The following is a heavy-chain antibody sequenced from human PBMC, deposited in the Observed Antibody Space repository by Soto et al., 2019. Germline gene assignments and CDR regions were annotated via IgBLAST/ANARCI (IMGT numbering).Heavy chain of an antibody. J-gene: IGHJ4*02. CDR3: ARALLPNSSGWSYFDY. CDR1: AFTFSSYA. Sequence: GGSLRLSCVASAFTFSSYAMHWVRQAPGKGLEWVAVISYDGSNKYYADYVKGRFTISRDNSKNTLYLQMTSLRAEDTAVYYCARALLPNSSGWSYFDYWGQGTLVTVSS. V-gene: IGHV3-30-3*01. CDR2: ISYDGSNK. D-gene: IGHD6-19*01.